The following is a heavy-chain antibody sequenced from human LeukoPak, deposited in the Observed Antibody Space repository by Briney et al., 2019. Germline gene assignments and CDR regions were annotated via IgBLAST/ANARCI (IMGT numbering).Heavy chain of an antibody. D-gene: IGHD2-21*02. J-gene: IGHJ2*01. CDR3: AKHGVTSLFYFDF. V-gene: IGHV3-23*01. Sequence: GGSLRLSCAASGFTFSSSATSWVRQAPGKGLEWVSVISESGDYTQFADSVKGRFTISRDNSKSTLYLQLNSLRAEDTAVYHCAKHGVTSLFYFDFWGRGTLVTVSS. CDR1: GFTFSSSA. CDR2: ISESGDYT.